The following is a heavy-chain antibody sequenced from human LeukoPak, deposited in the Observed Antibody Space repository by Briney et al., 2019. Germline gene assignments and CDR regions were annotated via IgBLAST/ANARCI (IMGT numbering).Heavy chain of an antibody. D-gene: IGHD3-16*01. Sequence: ASVNVSCKASVYTFTGYYMHWVRQAHGQGLEWMGWINPNSGGTNYAQKFQGRVTMTRDTSISTAYMELSRLRSDDTAVYYCARDFFMITFGGVINDAFDIWGQGTMVTVSS. CDR2: INPNSGGT. CDR3: ARDFFMITFGGVINDAFDI. J-gene: IGHJ3*02. CDR1: VYTFTGYY. V-gene: IGHV1-2*02.